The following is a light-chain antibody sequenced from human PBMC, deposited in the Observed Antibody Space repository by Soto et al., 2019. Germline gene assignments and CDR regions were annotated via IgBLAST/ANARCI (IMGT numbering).Light chain of an antibody. CDR2: GAS. J-gene: IGKJ1*01. V-gene: IGKV3-20*01. Sequence: EIVLTQSPGTLSLSPGERATLSCRASQSVSSTYLAWYQQKPGQAPRLLIYGASSRATGIPDRFSGSGSGTDLTVTISRLEPEDFAVYYCQQYGSSPWTFGQGTKVEFK. CDR1: QSVSSTY. CDR3: QQYGSSPWT.